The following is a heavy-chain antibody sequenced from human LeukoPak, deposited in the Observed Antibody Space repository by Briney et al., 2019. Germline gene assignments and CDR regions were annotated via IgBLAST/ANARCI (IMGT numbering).Heavy chain of an antibody. V-gene: IGHV1-2*02. CDR1: GYTFTGYY. CDR2: INPNSGGT. J-gene: IGHJ5*02. Sequence: ASVKVSCKASGYTFTGYYMHWVRQAPGQGLEWMGWINPNSGGTNYAQKFQGRVTMTRDTSISTAYMELSRLRSDDTAVYYCARGGVLGYCSSTSRRNWFDPWGQGTLVTVSS. CDR3: ARGGVLGYCSSTSRRNWFDP. D-gene: IGHD2-2*01.